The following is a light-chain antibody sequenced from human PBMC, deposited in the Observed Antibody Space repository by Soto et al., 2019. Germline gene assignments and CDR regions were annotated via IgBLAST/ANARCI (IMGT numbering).Light chain of an antibody. V-gene: IGKV3-15*01. CDR3: HQYNNRPKT. CDR1: QSVSSN. CDR2: EAS. Sequence: EVVVTQSPATPAVSPGERATRSCRARQSVSSNLAWYQQKPGQAPRLLIYEASTRATGISARFSGSGSGTEFTLTISSLQSEDFAVYYCHQYNNRPKTFGQGTRLEIK. J-gene: IGKJ5*01.